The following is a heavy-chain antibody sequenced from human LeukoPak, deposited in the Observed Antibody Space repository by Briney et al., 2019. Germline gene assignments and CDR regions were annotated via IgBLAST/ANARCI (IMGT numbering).Heavy chain of an antibody. V-gene: IGHV3-74*01. CDR1: GFTFSSYW. J-gene: IGHJ4*02. CDR3: AGVSIAVAVHFDY. Sequence: GGSLRLSCAASGFTFSSYWMHWVRQAPGKGLVWVSRINSDGSSTSYADSVKGRFTISRDDAKNTLYLQMNSLRAEDTAVYYCAGVSIAVAVHFDYWGQGTLVTDSS. D-gene: IGHD6-19*01. CDR2: INSDGSST.